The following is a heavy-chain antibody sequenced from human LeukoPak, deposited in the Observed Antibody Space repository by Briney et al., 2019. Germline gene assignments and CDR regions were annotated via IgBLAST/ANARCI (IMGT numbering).Heavy chain of an antibody. D-gene: IGHD3-22*01. J-gene: IGHJ4*02. CDR1: GYTFTSYD. Sequence: ASVKVSCEASGYTFTSYDINWVRQATGQGLEWMGWMNPNSGNKGYAQKFQGRVTMTRNTSISTAYMELSSLRSEDTAVYYCAREDSSGYYLVYWGQGTLVTVSS. CDR2: MNPNSGNK. CDR3: AREDSSGYYLVY. V-gene: IGHV1-8*01.